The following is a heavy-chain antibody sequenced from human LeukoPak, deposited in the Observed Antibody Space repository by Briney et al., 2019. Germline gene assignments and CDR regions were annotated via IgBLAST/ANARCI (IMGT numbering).Heavy chain of an antibody. CDR3: AHRPPLDYYDSSGYYYRGYYFDY. CDR2: IYWDDDK. Sequence: ESGPTLVNPTQTLTLTCTFSGFSLSTSGVGVGWIRQPPGKALEWLALIYWDDDKRYSPSLKSRLTITKDTSKNQVVLTMTNKDPVDTATYYCAHRPPLDYYDSSGYYYRGYYFDYWGQGTLVTVSS. J-gene: IGHJ4*02. V-gene: IGHV2-5*02. D-gene: IGHD3-22*01. CDR1: GFSLSTSGVG.